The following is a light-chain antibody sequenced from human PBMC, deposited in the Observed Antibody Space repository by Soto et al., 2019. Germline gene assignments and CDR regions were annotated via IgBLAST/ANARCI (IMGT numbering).Light chain of an antibody. Sequence: DIQMTQSPSTLSASVGDRVTNTCRASQTLSSWLAWYQQKPGKAPELLIYDVSSLASGVPSRFSGSGSGTEFTLTISSLQPDDFATYYCQQYNGYPLTFGGGTKVDIK. CDR1: QTLSSW. V-gene: IGKV1-5*01. J-gene: IGKJ4*01. CDR2: DVS. CDR3: QQYNGYPLT.